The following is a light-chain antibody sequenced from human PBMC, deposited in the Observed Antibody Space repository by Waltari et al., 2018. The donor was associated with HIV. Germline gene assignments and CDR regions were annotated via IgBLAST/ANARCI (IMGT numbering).Light chain of an antibody. CDR1: NSNIGNNL. CDR2: RND. CDR3: ASWDDKLSHWV. Sequence: SVLTQPPSASRSPGQRVLMSCSGTNSNIGNNLVSWFQQVPGGAPHLVIYRNDRRPSGVPDRFSAAKSGSSASLAITGLQSDDEAAYYCASWDDKLSHWVFGGGTKLTV. V-gene: IGLV1-47*01. J-gene: IGLJ3*02.